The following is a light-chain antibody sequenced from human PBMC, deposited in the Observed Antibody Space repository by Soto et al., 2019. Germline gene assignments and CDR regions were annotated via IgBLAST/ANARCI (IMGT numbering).Light chain of an antibody. CDR3: QQYGSSPLYT. J-gene: IGKJ2*01. V-gene: IGKV3-20*01. CDR2: GAS. Sequence: EIVLTQSPGTLSLSPGERATLSCRASQSVTSNYLAWYQQKPGQAPRLLIYGASSSATGSPDRFSGSGSGTDLTLTISRLEPEDFAVYYCQQYGSSPLYTFGQGTKLEIK. CDR1: QSVTSNY.